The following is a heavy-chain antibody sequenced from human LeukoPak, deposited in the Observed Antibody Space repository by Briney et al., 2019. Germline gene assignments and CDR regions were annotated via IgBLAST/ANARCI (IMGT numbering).Heavy chain of an antibody. CDR3: VRDAWVTIPYYS. V-gene: IGHV3-74*01. CDR2: ISPDGRNI. J-gene: IGHJ4*02. Sequence: GGSLRLSCAASGFTLSDSWMNWVRQAPGKGPVWVSHISPDGRNIAYADSVKGRFTISRDSAKNTLYLQMNSLRVGDTALYYCVRDAWVTIPYYSCGQGTLVTVSS. CDR1: GFTLSDSW. D-gene: IGHD2-21*01.